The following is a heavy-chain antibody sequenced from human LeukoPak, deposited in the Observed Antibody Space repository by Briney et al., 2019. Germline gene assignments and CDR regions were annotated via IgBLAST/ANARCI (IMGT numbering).Heavy chain of an antibody. Sequence: ASETLSFTCTVSGGSFSSSSYSWGWIRQPPGKGLEWIGSVYYSGSTYYNPSLKSRVTISVDTSKNQFSLKLSSVTAADTAVYYCARRYFDWSTFDYWGQGTLVTVSS. D-gene: IGHD3-9*01. CDR3: ARRYFDWSTFDY. J-gene: IGHJ4*02. CDR1: GGSFSSSSYS. CDR2: VYYSGST. V-gene: IGHV4-39*07.